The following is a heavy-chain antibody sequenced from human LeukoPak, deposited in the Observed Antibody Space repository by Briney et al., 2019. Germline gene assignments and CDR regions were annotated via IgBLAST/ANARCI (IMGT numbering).Heavy chain of an antibody. V-gene: IGHV4-34*01. D-gene: IGHD1-26*01. Sequence: SETLSLSCAVYGGSFSGYYWSWIRQPPGKGLEWIGEINHSGSTNYNPSLKSRVTISVDTSKNQFSLKLSSVTAADTALYYCATYSGVHHKTFDDWGQGTLVTVSS. CDR1: GGSFSGYY. J-gene: IGHJ4*02. CDR3: ATYSGVHHKTFDD. CDR2: INHSGST.